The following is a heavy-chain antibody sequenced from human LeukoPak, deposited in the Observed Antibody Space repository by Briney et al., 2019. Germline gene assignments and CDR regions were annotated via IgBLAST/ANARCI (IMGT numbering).Heavy chain of an antibody. D-gene: IGHD2-2*01. CDR3: ARRPRVVPAPSTNYYYYMDV. J-gene: IGHJ6*03. Sequence: PGGSLRLSCAASGFTFSSYSMNWVRQAPGKGLEWVSYISSSSSTIYYADSVKGRFTISRDNAKNSLYLQMNSLRAEDTAVYYCARRPRVVPAPSTNYYYYMDVWGKGTTVTVSS. CDR2: ISSSSSTI. V-gene: IGHV3-48*01. CDR1: GFTFSSYS.